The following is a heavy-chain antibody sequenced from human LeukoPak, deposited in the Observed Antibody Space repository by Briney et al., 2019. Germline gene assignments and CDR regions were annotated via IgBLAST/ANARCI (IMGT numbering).Heavy chain of an antibody. D-gene: IGHD6-19*01. Sequence: SVKVSCKASGGTFSSYAISWVRQAPGQGLEWMGGIIPIFGTANYAQKFQGRVTITADESTSTAYMELSSLRSEDTAVYYCARYNGSSGWYERGYYFDYWGQGTLVTVSS. CDR3: ARYNGSSGWYERGYYFDY. J-gene: IGHJ4*02. CDR2: IIPIFGTA. V-gene: IGHV1-69*13. CDR1: GGTFSSYA.